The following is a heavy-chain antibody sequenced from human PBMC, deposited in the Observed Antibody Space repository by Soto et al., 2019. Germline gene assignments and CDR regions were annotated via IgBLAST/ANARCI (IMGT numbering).Heavy chain of an antibody. CDR1: GGSISSSSYY. V-gene: IGHV4-39*01. J-gene: IGHJ3*01. Sequence: PSETLSLTCTVSGGSISSSSYYWGWIRQPPGKGLEWIGSIYYSGSTYYNPSLKSRVTISVDTSKNQFSLKLSSVTAADTAVYYCPRRRVAMATLYALDLWAQGTLDTVS. CDR2: IYYSGST. CDR3: PRRRVAMATLYALDL. D-gene: IGHD5-12*01.